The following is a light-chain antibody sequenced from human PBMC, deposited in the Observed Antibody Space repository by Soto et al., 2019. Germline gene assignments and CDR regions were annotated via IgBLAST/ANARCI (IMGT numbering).Light chain of an antibody. Sequence: EIVLTQSPGTLSVSPGERATLSCRASESVSSHLAWYQQKPGLAPRLLIYGASTRATGVPARFIGSGSGTEFTLTISSLQSEDFAIYYCQHYNNWPHTFGQGTRLEIK. V-gene: IGKV3-15*01. J-gene: IGKJ5*01. CDR3: QHYNNWPHT. CDR2: GAS. CDR1: ESVSSH.